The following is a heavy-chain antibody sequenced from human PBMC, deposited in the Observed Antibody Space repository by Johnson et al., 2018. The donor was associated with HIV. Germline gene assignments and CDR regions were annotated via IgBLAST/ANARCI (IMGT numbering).Heavy chain of an antibody. CDR1: GFTFSTYA. CDR3: ARCRDGSPSASFL. J-gene: IGHJ2*01. D-gene: IGHD5-24*01. Sequence: QVQLVESGGGVVQPGRSLRLSCAASGFTFSTYAMHWVRQAPGKGLEWVAVISYDGSDKYYVDSVKGRFTISRDNSKNTLYLQMGSLRAEDMAVYYCARCRDGSPSASFLW. CDR2: ISYDGSDK. V-gene: IGHV3-30*14.